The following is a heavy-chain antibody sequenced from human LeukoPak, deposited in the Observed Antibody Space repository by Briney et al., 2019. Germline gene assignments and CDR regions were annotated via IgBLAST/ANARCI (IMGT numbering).Heavy chain of an antibody. J-gene: IGHJ4*02. CDR3: ARGRAFDYFDY. Sequence: ASVKVSRKASRYTFTSYAMHWVRQAPGQRLEWMGWINAGNGNTKYSQKFQGRVTITRDTSASTAYMELSSLRSEDTAVYYCARGRAFDYFDYWGQGTLVTVSS. V-gene: IGHV1-3*01. CDR1: RYTFTSYA. D-gene: IGHD3-10*01. CDR2: INAGNGNT.